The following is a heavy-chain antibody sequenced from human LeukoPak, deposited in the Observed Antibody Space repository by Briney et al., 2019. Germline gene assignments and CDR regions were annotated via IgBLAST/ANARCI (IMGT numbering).Heavy chain of an antibody. D-gene: IGHD6-6*01. V-gene: IGHV3-64*01. CDR3: ARGQDSSLTTFDY. Sequence: GGSLRLSCAASGFTFSSYAMHWVRQAPGKGLEYVSAISSNGGSTYYANSVKGRFTISRDNSKNALYLQMGSLRAEDMAVYYCARGQDSSLTTFDYWGQGTLVTVSS. CDR1: GFTFSSYA. CDR2: ISSNGGST. J-gene: IGHJ4*02.